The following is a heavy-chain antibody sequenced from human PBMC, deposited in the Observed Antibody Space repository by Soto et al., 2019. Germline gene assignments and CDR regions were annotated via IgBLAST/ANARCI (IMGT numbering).Heavy chain of an antibody. Sequence: QVQLQESGPGLVKPSETLSLTCAVSGGSINYYYWSWIRQPAGKGLEWIGRIHPSGNTNYNPSLKRRVTLSVDKPNNQFALRLRSVTAADTAVYYCARGGYCSGTSCYKGAAEHDPWGQGTLVTVSS. J-gene: IGHJ5*02. CDR3: ARGGYCSGTSCYKGAAEHDP. V-gene: IGHV4-4*07. D-gene: IGHD2-2*03. CDR2: IHPSGNT. CDR1: GGSINYYY.